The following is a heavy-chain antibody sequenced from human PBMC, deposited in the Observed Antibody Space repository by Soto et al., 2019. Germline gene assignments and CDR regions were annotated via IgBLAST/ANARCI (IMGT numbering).Heavy chain of an antibody. J-gene: IGHJ4*02. V-gene: IGHV1-69*10. CDR1: GGTFSSYA. CDR3: ARDLSGGSCYCDY. Sequence: SVKVSCKASGGTFSSYAISWVRQAPGQGLEWMGGIIPIFGIANYAQKFQGRVTITADKSTSTAYMELSSLRSEDTAVYSCARDLSGGSCYCDYWGQGTLFTVSS. D-gene: IGHD2-15*01. CDR2: IIPIFGIA.